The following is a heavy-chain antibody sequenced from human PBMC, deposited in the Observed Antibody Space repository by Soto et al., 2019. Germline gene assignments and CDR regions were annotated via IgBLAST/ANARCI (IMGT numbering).Heavy chain of an antibody. CDR2: INSDGSST. CDR3: ARGGYSSGWYYYYGMDV. Sequence: AGGSLRLSCAASGFTFSRNWMHWVRQAPGKGLVWVSRINSDGSSTSYADSVKGRFTISRDNAKNTLYLQMNSLRVEDTAVYYCARGGYSSGWYYYYGMDVWGQGTTVTVSS. D-gene: IGHD6-19*01. CDR1: GFTFSRNW. J-gene: IGHJ6*02. V-gene: IGHV3-74*01.